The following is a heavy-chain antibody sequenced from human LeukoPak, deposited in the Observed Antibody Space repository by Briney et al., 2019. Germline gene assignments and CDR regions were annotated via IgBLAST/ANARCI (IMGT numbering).Heavy chain of an antibody. Sequence: SETLSLTCAVSGGSVSSGGYSWSWIRQPPGKGLEWIGYIYHSGSIYYNPSLKSRVTISVDRSKNQFSLKLSSVTAADTAVYYCASPSVLRFLEWSYPDAFDIWGQGTMVTVSS. D-gene: IGHD3-3*01. CDR3: ASPSVLRFLEWSYPDAFDI. J-gene: IGHJ3*02. CDR1: GGSVSSGGYS. V-gene: IGHV4-30-2*01. CDR2: IYHSGSI.